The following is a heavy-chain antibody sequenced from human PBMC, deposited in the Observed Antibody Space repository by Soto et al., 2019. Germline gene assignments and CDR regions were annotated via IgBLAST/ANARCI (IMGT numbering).Heavy chain of an antibody. Sequence: QVQLVESGGGVVQPGRSLRLSCATSGFTYGHFGMHWARQAPGKGLEWVAVIWHDGSKKLYADSVKGRFTISRDDSKKTLDLQMNSLRVEDTAVYYGAGDAAGRARRGGGFDIWGQGTVVIVSS. CDR1: GFTYGHFG. CDR2: IWHDGSKK. V-gene: IGHV3-33*01. CDR3: AGDAAGRARRGGGFDI. J-gene: IGHJ3*02. D-gene: IGHD2-15*01.